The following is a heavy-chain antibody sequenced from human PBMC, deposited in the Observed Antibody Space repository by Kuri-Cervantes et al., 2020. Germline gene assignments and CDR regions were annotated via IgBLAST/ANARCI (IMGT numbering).Heavy chain of an antibody. V-gene: IGHV4-39*01. CDR2: IYYSGST. J-gene: IGHJ4*02. D-gene: IGHD3-16*01. CDR3: ARLRPYDYVWGSYYPTDLFDY. CDR1: GGSISSSSYY. Sequence: ESLKISCTVSGGSISSSSYYWGWIRQPPGKGLEWIGSIYYSGSTYYNPSLKSRVTISVDTSKNQFSLKLSSVTASDTAVYYCARLRPYDYVWGSYYPTDLFDYWGQGTLVTVSS.